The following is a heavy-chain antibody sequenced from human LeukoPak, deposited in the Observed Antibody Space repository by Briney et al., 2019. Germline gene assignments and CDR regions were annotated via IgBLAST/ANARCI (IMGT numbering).Heavy chain of an antibody. D-gene: IGHD3-10*01. CDR2: ISSSSSYI. J-gene: IGHJ6*02. V-gene: IGHV3-21*01. Sequence: GGSLRLSCAASGFTFSSYSMNWVRQAPGKGLEWVSSISSSSSYIYYADSVKGRFTISRDNAKNSLYLQMNSLRAEDTAVYYCARTYYYGSGSPSNEGYYYGMDVWGQGTTVTVSS. CDR3: ARTYYYGSGSPSNEGYYYGMDV. CDR1: GFTFSSYS.